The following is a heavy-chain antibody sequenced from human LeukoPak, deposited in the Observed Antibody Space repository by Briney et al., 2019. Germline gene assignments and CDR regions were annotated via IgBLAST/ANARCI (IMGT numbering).Heavy chain of an antibody. CDR2: MTASSVTF. D-gene: IGHD5-12*01. Sequence: GGSLRLSCEVSGFTFSSYSMTWVRQVPGRGLEWIAYMTASSVTFYYADSVRGRFTISRDNARNSLFLQMNSLTVEDTAVYYCARSLNGYDPLSAFWGQGTLVTVSS. CDR3: ARSLNGYDPLSAF. J-gene: IGHJ4*02. CDR1: GFTFSSYS. V-gene: IGHV3-48*04.